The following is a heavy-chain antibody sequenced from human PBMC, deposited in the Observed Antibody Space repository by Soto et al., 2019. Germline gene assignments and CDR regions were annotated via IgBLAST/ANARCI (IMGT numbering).Heavy chain of an antibody. CDR1: GGSISSGGYY. J-gene: IGHJ4*02. Sequence: SETLSLTCTVSGGSISSGGYYWSWIRQHPGKGLEWIGYIYYSGSTYYNPSLKSRVTISVDTSKNQFSLKLSSVTAADTAVYYCARGGITPYSYGSHFDYWGQGTLVTVS. V-gene: IGHV4-31*03. CDR2: IYYSGST. D-gene: IGHD5-18*01. CDR3: ARGGITPYSYGSHFDY.